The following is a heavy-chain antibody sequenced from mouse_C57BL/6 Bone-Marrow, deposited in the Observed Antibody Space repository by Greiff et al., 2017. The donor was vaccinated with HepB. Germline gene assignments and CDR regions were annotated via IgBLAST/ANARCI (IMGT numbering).Heavy chain of an antibody. CDR2: IYPRSGNT. CDR3: AREGDYYGSYWYFDV. D-gene: IGHD1-1*01. Sequence: VQLQQSGAELARPGASVKLSCKASGYTFTSYGISWVKQRTGQGLEWIGEIYPRSGNTYYNEKFKGKATLTDDKSSSTAYMELRRLTSEDSAVYFCAREGDYYGSYWYFDVWGTGTTVTVSS. V-gene: IGHV1-81*01. J-gene: IGHJ1*03. CDR1: GYTFTSYG.